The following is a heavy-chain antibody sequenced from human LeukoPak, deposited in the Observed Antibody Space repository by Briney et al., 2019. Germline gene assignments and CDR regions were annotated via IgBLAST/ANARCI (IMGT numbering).Heavy chain of an antibody. J-gene: IGHJ3*02. CDR3: ARATPTTVVGSTGLAFDI. D-gene: IGHD4-23*01. CDR1: GFTVSSNY. V-gene: IGHV3-53*01. Sequence: GGSLRLSCAASGFTVSSNYMNWVRQAPGKGLEWVSVIYSGGSTYYADSVKGQFTISRDNSKNTLYLQMNSLRAEDTAVYYCARATPTTVVGSTGLAFDIWGQGTMGTVSS. CDR2: IYSGGST.